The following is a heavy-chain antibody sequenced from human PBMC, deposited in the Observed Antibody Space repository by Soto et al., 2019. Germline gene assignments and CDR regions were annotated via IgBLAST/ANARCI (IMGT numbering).Heavy chain of an antibody. J-gene: IGHJ4*02. D-gene: IGHD3-16*01. Sequence: PSETLSLTCTVSGGSISSYYWSWIRQPPGKGLEWIGYIYYSGSTNYNPSHKSRVTISVDTSKNQFSLKLSSVTAADTAVCYCARRYGGNFDYWGQGTLVTVSS. CDR2: IYYSGST. CDR1: GGSISSYY. V-gene: IGHV4-59*01. CDR3: ARRYGGNFDY.